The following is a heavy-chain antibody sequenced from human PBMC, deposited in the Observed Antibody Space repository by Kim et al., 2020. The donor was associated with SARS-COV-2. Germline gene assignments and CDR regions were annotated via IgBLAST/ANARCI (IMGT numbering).Heavy chain of an antibody. V-gene: IGHV3-7*03. D-gene: IGHD1-1*01. CDR1: GFTFSRYW. CDR3: ARDWNWNFDF. CDR2: IKQDGSEK. J-gene: IGHJ4*02. Sequence: GGSLRLSCAASGFTFSRYWMSWVRQAPGKGLEWVANIKQDGSEKYYVDSVKGRFTISRDNAKNSLYLQMNSLRGEDTALYYCARDWNWNFDFWGQGTLVTVSS.